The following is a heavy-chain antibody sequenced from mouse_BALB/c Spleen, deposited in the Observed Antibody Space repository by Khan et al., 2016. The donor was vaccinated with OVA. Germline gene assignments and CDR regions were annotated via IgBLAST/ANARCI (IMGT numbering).Heavy chain of an antibody. CDR1: GYTFTSYW. D-gene: IGHD1-1*01. CDR2: NYPGRDIT. V-gene: IGHV1-55*01. Sequence: QVQLQQSGAELVKPGASVKMSCKASGYTFTSYWINWVKLRPGQGLEWIGDNYPGRDITNYNEKFKSKATLTLDTSSSTANMQLSSLTSEDSAVYYCSRSPYSDWYFDVWGAGTTVTVSS. CDR3: SRSPYSDWYFDV. J-gene: IGHJ1*01.